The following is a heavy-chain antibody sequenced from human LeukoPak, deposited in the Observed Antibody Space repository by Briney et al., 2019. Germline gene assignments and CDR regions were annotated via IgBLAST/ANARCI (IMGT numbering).Heavy chain of an antibody. CDR1: GYSFTNYW. CDR3: ARPSAYGEDAFDV. Sequence: GESLKISCKGSGYSFTNYWIDWVRQMPGKGLEWMGIIYPIDSDTRYSPSFRGQVTFSADKSISTAYLQWSSLKASDTAMYYCARPSAYGEDAFDVWGQGTMVTVSS. J-gene: IGHJ3*01. D-gene: IGHD2-21*01. CDR2: IYPIDSDT. V-gene: IGHV5-51*01.